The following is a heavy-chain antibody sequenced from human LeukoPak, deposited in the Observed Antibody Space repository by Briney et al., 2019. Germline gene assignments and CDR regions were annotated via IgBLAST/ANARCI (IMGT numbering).Heavy chain of an antibody. Sequence: SEXXXLXXTVSGGSISSSYYYXXXXRQXXGXXXEWIASIYYSGSTYYNPSLKSRVTILVDTSNNQFSLKLSSVTAADTAVYYCTRNDRWLVPGYWGQGTLVSVSS. CDR1: GGSISSSYYY. CDR3: TRNDRWLVPGY. V-gene: IGHV4-39*07. CDR2: IYYSGST. J-gene: IGHJ4*02. D-gene: IGHD6-19*01.